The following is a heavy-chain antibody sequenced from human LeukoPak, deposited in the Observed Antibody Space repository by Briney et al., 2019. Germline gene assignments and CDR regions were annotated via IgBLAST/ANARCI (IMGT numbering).Heavy chain of an antibody. CDR2: INHSGST. V-gene: IGHV4-39*07. CDR1: GFSLSTSGM. J-gene: IGHJ6*02. D-gene: IGHD4-23*01. Sequence: HVSGPALVKPTQTLTLTCTFSGFSLSTSGMCVSWIRQPPGKGLEWIGEINHSGSTNYNPSLRSRVTISVDTSKNQFSLKLNSVTAADTAVYYCARLTPGYGMDVWGQGTTVTVSS. CDR3: ARLTPGYGMDV.